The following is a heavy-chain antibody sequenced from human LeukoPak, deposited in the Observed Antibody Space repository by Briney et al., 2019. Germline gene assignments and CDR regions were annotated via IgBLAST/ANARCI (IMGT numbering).Heavy chain of an antibody. V-gene: IGHV4-4*07. CDR2: IYTSGST. CDR3: ARAGDSSGYEYYFGY. D-gene: IGHD3-22*01. CDR1: GGSISSYY. J-gene: IGHJ4*02. Sequence: PSETLSLTCTVSGGSISSYYWSWIRQPAGKGLEWIGRIYTSGSTNYNPSLKSRVTMSVDMSTNQFSLKLSSVTAADTAVYYCARAGDSSGYEYYFGYWGQGTLVTVSS.